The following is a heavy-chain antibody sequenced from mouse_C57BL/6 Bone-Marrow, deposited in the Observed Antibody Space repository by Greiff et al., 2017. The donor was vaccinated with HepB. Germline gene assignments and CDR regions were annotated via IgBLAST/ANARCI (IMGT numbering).Heavy chain of an antibody. J-gene: IGHJ4*01. Sequence: QVQLQQSGPGLVQPSQSLSITCTVSGFSLTSYGVHWVRQSPGKGLEWLGVIWSGGSTDYNSAFISRLSISKDNSKSQVFFKMNSLQADDTAIYYWAKSPFTTVVAPSMDYWGQGTSVTVSS. CDR3: AKSPFTTVVAPSMDY. V-gene: IGHV2-2*01. CDR1: GFSLTSYG. D-gene: IGHD1-1*01. CDR2: IWSGGST.